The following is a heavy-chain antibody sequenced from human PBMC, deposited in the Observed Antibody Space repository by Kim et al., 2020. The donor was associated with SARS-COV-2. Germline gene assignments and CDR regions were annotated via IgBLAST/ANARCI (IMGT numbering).Heavy chain of an antibody. V-gene: IGHV4-4*07. CDR2: SYTSGST. Sequence: SETLSLTCTVSGGSISSYYWSWIRQPAGQGLEWVGRSYTSGSTNYNPSLKSRVTMSVDTSKNQFSLKLSSVTAADTAVYYCAREEYFDLWGRGNLVTVSS. J-gene: IGHJ2*01. CDR3: AREEYFDL. CDR1: GGSISSYY.